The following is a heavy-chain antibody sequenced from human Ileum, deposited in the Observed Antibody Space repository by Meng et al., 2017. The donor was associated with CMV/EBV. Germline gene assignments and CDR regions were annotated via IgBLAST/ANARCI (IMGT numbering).Heavy chain of an antibody. J-gene: IGHJ4*02. D-gene: IGHD6-19*01. V-gene: IGHV3-33*06. CDR2: IWSDGSNK. CDR3: AKDLYGSGWWGVGY. CDR1: GFTFSSYG. Sequence: GGSLRLSCAASGFTFSSYGMHWVRQAPGKGLEWVAVIWSDGSNKYYADSVKGRFTISRDNSKNTLYLQMNSLRAEDTAVYYCAKDLYGSGWWGVGYWGQGTRVTVSS.